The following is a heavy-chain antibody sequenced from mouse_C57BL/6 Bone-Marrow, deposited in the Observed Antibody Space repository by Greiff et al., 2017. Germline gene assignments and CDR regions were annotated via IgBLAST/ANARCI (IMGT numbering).Heavy chain of an antibody. CDR1: VSPFPAYY. J-gene: IGHJ2*01. Sequence: QVQLQQSGPELVKPGASVRISCKASVSPFPAYYITWVKQRPGQGLEWIGCLSPGSGNTKYTEKFKGKATLTVDTSSSTAYMQLSSLTSEDSAVYFCARRLARFDYWGQGTTLTVSS. V-gene: IGHV1-84*01. CDR3: ARRLARFDY. CDR2: LSPGSGNT. D-gene: IGHD6-1*01.